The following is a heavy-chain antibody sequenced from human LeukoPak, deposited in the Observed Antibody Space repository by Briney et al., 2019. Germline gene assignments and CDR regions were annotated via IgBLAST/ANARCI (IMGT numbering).Heavy chain of an antibody. V-gene: IGHV1-69*01. CDR2: IIPIFGTA. D-gene: IGHD5-18*01. CDR1: GGTFSSYA. J-gene: IGHJ4*02. Sequence: SVKVSCKASGGTFSSYAISWVRQAPGQGLEWMGGIIPIFGTANYAQKFQGRVTITADESTSTAYMELSSLRSEDTAVYYCAHLRRGYSHGRSFDYWGQGTLVTVSS. CDR3: AHLRRGYSHGRSFDY.